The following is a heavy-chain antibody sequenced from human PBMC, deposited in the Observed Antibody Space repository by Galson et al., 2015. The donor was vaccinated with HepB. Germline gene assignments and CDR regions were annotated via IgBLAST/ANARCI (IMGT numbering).Heavy chain of an antibody. V-gene: IGHV1-24*01. CDR2: FDREDGET. CDR3: ATEDTLVRGNLLNLSGMDV. J-gene: IGHJ6*02. D-gene: IGHD3-10*01. Sequence: SVKVSCKVSGYTLTDLSMHWVRQVPGKGLEWMGTFDREDGETIYAQKFQGRVTMTEDTSADTAYMEVSSLRSEDTAVYYCATEDTLVRGNLLNLSGMDVWGQGTTVTVSS. CDR1: GYTLTDLS.